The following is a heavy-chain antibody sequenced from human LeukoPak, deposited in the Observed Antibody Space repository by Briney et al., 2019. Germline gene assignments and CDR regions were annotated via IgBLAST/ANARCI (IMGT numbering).Heavy chain of an antibody. V-gene: IGHV3-48*03. Sequence: GGSLRLSCAASEFTFSTYEMNWVRQAPGKGLEWLAYIMGGGRVIYYKDSVKGRFIISRDNAKKSLFLQMNSLRVEDTAVYYCWGTDKTGPETFDVWGRGTMVTVSS. CDR1: EFTFSTYE. J-gene: IGHJ3*01. D-gene: IGHD3-16*01. CDR3: WGTDKTGPETFDV. CDR2: IMGGGRVI.